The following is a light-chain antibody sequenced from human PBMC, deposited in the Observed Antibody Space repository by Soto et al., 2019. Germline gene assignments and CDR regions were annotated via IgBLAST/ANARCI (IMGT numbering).Light chain of an antibody. Sequence: QSVLTLPASVSGSAGQSITISCSGTMRDVGACNLVSWYQQHPGTAPKLIIYEVRNRPSGISPRFSGSRSGNTASLTISGLQSEDEGDYYCSAYTARSTLVFGGGNKVTVL. CDR2: EVR. CDR3: SAYTARSTLV. J-gene: IGLJ3*02. V-gene: IGLV2-14*01. CDR1: MRDVGACNL.